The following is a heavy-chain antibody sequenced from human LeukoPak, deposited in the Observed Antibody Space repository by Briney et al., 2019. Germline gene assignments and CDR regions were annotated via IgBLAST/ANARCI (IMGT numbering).Heavy chain of an antibody. CDR1: GFTSITYV. Sequence: GRSLRLSCTASGFTSITYVMHGVPQAPGKGRGWGAVISYDGSNNYYADYVKCRFTISRDNSNNTLSLQVNSLRAEDTAVYYCVRVRGESYYDLYTALDYWGQGILVTVSS. J-gene: IGHJ4*02. V-gene: IGHV3-30-3*01. CDR3: VRVRGESYYDLYTALDY. D-gene: IGHD3-10*01. CDR2: ISYDGSNN.